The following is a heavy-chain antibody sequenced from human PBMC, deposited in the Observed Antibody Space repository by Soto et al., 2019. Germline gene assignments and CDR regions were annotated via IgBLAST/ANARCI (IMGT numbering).Heavy chain of an antibody. CDR3: ARALSSAAGLYFDY. J-gene: IGHJ4*02. D-gene: IGHD6-13*01. CDR2: IHTTENT. V-gene: IGHV4-4*07. Sequence: SATLSLTCTVSGGSISSYYWSWLRQPAGKGLEWIGRIHTTENTNYNPSLKSRVTMSVDTSNNQFSLRLSSLTAADTAVYYCARALSSAAGLYFDYWGQGTLVTVSS. CDR1: GGSISSYY.